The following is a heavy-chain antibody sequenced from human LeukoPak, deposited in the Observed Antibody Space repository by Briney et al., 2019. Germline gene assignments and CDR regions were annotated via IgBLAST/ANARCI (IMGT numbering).Heavy chain of an antibody. CDR3: ARDPRESIAVAGTYMDA. J-gene: IGHJ6*03. CDR2: IKQDGSEK. V-gene: IGHV3-7*01. D-gene: IGHD6-19*01. CDR1: GFTFSSYW. Sequence: GGSLRLSCAASGFTFSSYWMSWVRQAPGKGLEWVANIKQDGSEKYYVDSVKGRFTTSRDSGKNSLYLQMSSLRAEDTAVYYCARDPRESIAVAGTYMDAWGKGTTVTVSS.